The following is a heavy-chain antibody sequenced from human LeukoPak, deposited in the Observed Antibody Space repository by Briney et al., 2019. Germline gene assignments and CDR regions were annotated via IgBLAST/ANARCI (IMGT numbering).Heavy chain of an antibody. J-gene: IGHJ5*02. V-gene: IGHV5-51*01. D-gene: IGHD2-15*01. CDR1: RHSLISYW. CDR2: NYPGDSDT. Sequence: SCNCSRHSLISYWLGSARPLPRKGEEWMGNNYPGDSDTRYSPSFQGQVTISADKSISTAYLQWSSLKASDTAMYYCARHDRYCSGGSCRIDPWGQGTLVTVSS. CDR3: ARHDRYCSGGSCRIDP.